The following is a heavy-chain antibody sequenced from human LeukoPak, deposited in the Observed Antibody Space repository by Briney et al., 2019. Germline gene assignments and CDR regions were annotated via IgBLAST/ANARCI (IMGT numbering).Heavy chain of an antibody. V-gene: IGHV4-38-2*02. CDR1: GYSINSAFY. J-gene: IGHJ5*02. CDR2: VFHRGTT. D-gene: IGHD3-16*01. Sequence: PSETLSLTCTVSGYSINSAFYWGWIRVPPGKGLEWIGRVFHRGTTYYNSSLKSRVNISIDTSKNQFSLKLSSVTAADTAVYYCARARYVANWFDPWGQGTLVTVSS. CDR3: ARARYVANWFDP.